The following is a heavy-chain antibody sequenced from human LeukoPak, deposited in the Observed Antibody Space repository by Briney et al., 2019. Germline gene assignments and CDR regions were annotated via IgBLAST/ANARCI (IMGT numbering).Heavy chain of an antibody. CDR1: GGSFSGYY. D-gene: IGHD3-10*01. Sequence: PSETLSLTCAVYGGSFSGYYWSWIRQPPGKGLEWIGEINHSGSTNYNPSLKSRVTISVDTSKNQFSLKLSSVTAADTAVYYCARLVSYYYGSGSYYVDYWGQGTLVTVSS. CDR2: INHSGST. CDR3: ARLVSYYYGSGSYYVDY. V-gene: IGHV4-34*01. J-gene: IGHJ4*02.